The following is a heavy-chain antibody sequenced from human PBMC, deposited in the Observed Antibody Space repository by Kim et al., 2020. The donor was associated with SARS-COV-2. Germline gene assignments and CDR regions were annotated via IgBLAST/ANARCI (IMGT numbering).Heavy chain of an antibody. V-gene: IGHV4-39*01. CDR2: IYSSGST. CDR3: ARQLKDYYYDSSGHEIRFDP. CDR1: GGSISSSSYH. D-gene: IGHD3-22*01. Sequence: SETLSLTCSVSGGSISSSSYHWGWLRQPPGKGLEWIGSIYSSGSTYYNPSLRSRVTISVDTSKNQFSLKLSSVTAADTAVYYCARQLKDYYYDSSGHEIRFDPWGQGTLVTVSS. J-gene: IGHJ5*02.